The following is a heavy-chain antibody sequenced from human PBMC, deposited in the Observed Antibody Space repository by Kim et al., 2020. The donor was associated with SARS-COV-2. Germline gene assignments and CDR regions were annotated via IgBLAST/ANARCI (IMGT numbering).Heavy chain of an antibody. D-gene: IGHD4-17*01. V-gene: IGHV1-69*04. CDR1: GGTFSSYA. Sequence: SVKVSCKASGGTFSSYAISWVRQAPGQGLEWMGRIIPILGIANYAQNFQGRVTITADKSTSTAYMELSSLRSEDTAVYYCARVGDYGDYSERHYWFDPWGQGTLVTVSS. J-gene: IGHJ5*02. CDR3: ARVGDYGDYSERHYWFDP. CDR2: IIPILGIA.